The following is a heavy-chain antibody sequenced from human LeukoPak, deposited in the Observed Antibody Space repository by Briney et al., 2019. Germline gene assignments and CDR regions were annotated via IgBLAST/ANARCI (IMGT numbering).Heavy chain of an antibody. V-gene: IGHV3-21*01. CDR2: ISSSSSYI. D-gene: IGHD6-13*01. CDR3: APRIAAAGKAFDP. CDR1: GFTFSSYI. Sequence: PGGSLRLSCAASGFTFSSYIMNWVRQAPGKGLEWVSSISSSSSYIYYADSVKGRFTISRDNAKNSLYLQMNSLRAEDTAVYYCAPRIAAAGKAFDPWGQGTLVTVSS. J-gene: IGHJ5*02.